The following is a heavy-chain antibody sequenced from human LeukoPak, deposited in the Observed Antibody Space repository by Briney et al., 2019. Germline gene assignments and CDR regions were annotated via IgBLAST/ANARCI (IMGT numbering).Heavy chain of an antibody. D-gene: IGHD3-22*01. CDR1: GYTFTGYY. CDR2: INPNSGGT. V-gene: IGHV1-2*02. CDR3: ALSRSSGYYGAFDI. Sequence: ASVTVSCKASGYTFTGYYMHWVRQAPGQGLEWMGWINPNSGGTNYAQKFQGRVTMTRDTSISTAYMELSRLRSDDTAVYYCALSRSSGYYGAFDIWGQGTMVTVSS. J-gene: IGHJ3*02.